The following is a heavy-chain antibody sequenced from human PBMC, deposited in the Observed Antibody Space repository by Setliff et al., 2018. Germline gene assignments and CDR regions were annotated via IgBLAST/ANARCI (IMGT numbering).Heavy chain of an antibody. J-gene: IGHJ6*03. Sequence: ASVKVSCKASGYTFTGYYMHWVRQAPGQGLEWMGWINPNSGGTNYAQKFQGWVTMTRDTSISTAYMELSRLTSDDTAVYYCARVKAPALYYYMDVWGKGTTVTVSS. CDR1: GYTFTGYY. D-gene: IGHD3-16*02. V-gene: IGHV1-2*04. CDR2: INPNSGGT. CDR3: ARVKAPALYYYMDV.